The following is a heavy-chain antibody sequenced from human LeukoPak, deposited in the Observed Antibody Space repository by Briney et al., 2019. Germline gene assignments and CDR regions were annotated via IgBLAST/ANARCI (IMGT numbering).Heavy chain of an antibody. V-gene: IGHV3-23*01. CDR3: AKDRYASGTYYISI. CDR2: ISATVGTT. J-gene: IGHJ4*02. Sequence: GGSLRLSCAASGFTFSTFAMNWVRQAPGQGLEWVSSISATVGTTFYADSVRGRFTISRDNSKNTLYLQMNSLRAEDTAVYYCAKDRYASGTYYISIWGQGTLVTVSS. CDR1: GFTFSTFA. D-gene: IGHD3-10*01.